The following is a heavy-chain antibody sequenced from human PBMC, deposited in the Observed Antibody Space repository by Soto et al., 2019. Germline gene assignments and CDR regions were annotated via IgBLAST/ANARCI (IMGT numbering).Heavy chain of an antibody. CDR2: IDHSGIT. V-gene: IGHV4-34*04. CDR1: GASFSGFY. D-gene: IGHD6-19*01. J-gene: IGHJ4*02. Sequence: PSETLSLTCAVSGASFSGFYWSWIRQSPGKGLEWIGEIDHSGITNHNTALKSRATMSVDTSKNQFSLKLRSVTAADTAVYYCARGVSVTVAVQGGAPDKNYFDSWSQGTLVTVSS. CDR3: ARGVSVTVAVQGGAPDKNYFDS.